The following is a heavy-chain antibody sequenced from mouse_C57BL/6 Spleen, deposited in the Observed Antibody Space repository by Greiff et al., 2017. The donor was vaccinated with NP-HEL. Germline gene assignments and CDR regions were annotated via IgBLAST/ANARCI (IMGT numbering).Heavy chain of an antibody. V-gene: IGHV5-17*01. CDR1: GFTFSDYG. D-gene: IGHD1-1*01. CDR2: ISSGSSTI. Sequence: EVKLQESGGGLVKPGGSLKLSCAASGFTFSDYGMHWVRQAPEKGLEWVAYISSGSSTIYYADTVKGRFTISRDNAKNTLFLQMTSLRSEDTAMYYCARRIYYYGSSWAMDYWGQRTSVTVSS. CDR3: ARRIYYYGSSWAMDY. J-gene: IGHJ4*01.